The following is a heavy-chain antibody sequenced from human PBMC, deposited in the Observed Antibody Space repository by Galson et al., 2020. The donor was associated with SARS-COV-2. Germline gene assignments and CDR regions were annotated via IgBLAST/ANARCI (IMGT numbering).Heavy chain of an antibody. CDR3: ARDWTTPLNGMGR. Sequence: GESLKISCAASGFTFSSYWMHWVRQAPGKGLVWVSRINRDGSSTSYADSVKGRFTISRDNAKNTLYLQMNSLRAEDTAVYYCARDWTTPLNGMGRWGQGTLVTVSS. V-gene: IGHV3-74*01. CDR1: GFTFSSYW. D-gene: IGHD4-4*01. J-gene: IGHJ4*02. CDR2: INRDGSST.